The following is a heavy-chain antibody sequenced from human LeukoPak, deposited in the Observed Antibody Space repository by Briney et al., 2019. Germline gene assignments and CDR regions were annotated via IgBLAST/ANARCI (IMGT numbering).Heavy chain of an antibody. CDR3: TRLGVPYYDFWSGYYTGNYFDY. Sequence: GGSLRLSCTASGFTFGDYAMSWVRQAPGKGLEWVGFIRSKAYGGTTEYAASVKGRFTISRDDSKSIAYLQMNSLKTEDTAVYYCTRLGVPYYDFWSGYYTGNYFDYWGQGTLVTVSS. CDR1: GFTFGDYA. J-gene: IGHJ4*02. V-gene: IGHV3-49*04. CDR2: IRSKAYGGTT. D-gene: IGHD3-3*01.